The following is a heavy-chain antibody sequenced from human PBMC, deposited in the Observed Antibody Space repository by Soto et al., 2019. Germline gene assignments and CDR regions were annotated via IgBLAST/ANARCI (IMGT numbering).Heavy chain of an antibody. J-gene: IGHJ4*02. V-gene: IGHV4-4*02. D-gene: IGHD3-16*02. CDR3: AQIGGGYHAKPRRKGY. CDR2: ISQSGNT. Sequence: PSLMLCVSCSVAGGSSGSRTCWRWIRQPPGKGLEWIGDISQSGNTNYNPSLKSRLIISLDTSKNQFSLKLTSVTAADTAVYYFAQIGGGYHAKPRRKGYRGQGTLVTVSS. CDR1: GGSSGSRTC.